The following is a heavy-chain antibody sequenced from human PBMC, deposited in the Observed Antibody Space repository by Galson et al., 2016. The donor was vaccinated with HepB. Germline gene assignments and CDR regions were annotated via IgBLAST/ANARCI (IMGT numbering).Heavy chain of an antibody. Sequence: SLRLSCAASGFAFSSYAMSWVRQAPGKGLEWVSAISDSGRTTHYTDSVKGRFTISRDNSRNTLHLQMNSLTAEDTAIYYCANLRGGYSGPRYYDYYNGMDIWGQGTTVTVSS. D-gene: IGHD5-12*01. CDR2: ISDSGRTT. V-gene: IGHV3-23*01. CDR1: GFAFSSYA. J-gene: IGHJ6*02. CDR3: ANLRGGYSGPRYYDYYNGMDI.